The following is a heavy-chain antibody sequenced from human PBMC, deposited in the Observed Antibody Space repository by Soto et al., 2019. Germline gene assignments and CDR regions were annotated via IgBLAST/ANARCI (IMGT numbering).Heavy chain of an antibody. CDR2: ISHSGST. CDR3: ARGPYRPYARNYYGSGSSDY. J-gene: IGHJ4*02. CDR1: GGSFSGYY. D-gene: IGHD3-10*01. V-gene: IGHV4-34*01. Sequence: QVQLQQWGAGLLKPSETLSLTCAVYGGSFSGYYWSWIRQPPGKGLEWIGEISHSGSTNYNPSLKSRVTISVDTSKNQFSLKLSSVTAADTAVYYCARGPYRPYARNYYGSGSSDYWGQGTLVTVSS.